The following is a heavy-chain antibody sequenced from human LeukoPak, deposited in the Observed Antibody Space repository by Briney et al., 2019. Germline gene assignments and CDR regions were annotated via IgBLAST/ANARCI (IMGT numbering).Heavy chain of an antibody. D-gene: IGHD5-24*01. CDR1: GFTFSSYG. V-gene: IGHV3-30*02. CDR2: IRYDGSNK. J-gene: IGHJ4*02. CDR3: AKLGQSGYNSYY. Sequence: GGSLRLSCAASGFTFSSYGMHWVRQAPGKGLEWVAFIRYDGSNKYYADSAKGRFTISRDNSKDTLYLQMNSLRAEDTAVYYCAKLGQSGYNSYYWGQGTLVTVSS.